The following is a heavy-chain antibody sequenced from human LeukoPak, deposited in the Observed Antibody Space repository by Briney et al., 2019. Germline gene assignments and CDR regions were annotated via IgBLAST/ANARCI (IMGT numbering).Heavy chain of an antibody. CDR3: ARVRITMIVVVITVLDAFDI. CDR1: GGSISSYY. Sequence: KSSETLSLTCTVSGGSISSYYWSWIRQPPGKGLEWIGEINHSGSTNYNPSLKSRVTISVDTSKNQFSLKLSSVTAADTAVYYCARVRITMIVVVITVLDAFDIWGQGTMVTVSS. V-gene: IGHV4-34*01. J-gene: IGHJ3*02. D-gene: IGHD3-22*01. CDR2: INHSGST.